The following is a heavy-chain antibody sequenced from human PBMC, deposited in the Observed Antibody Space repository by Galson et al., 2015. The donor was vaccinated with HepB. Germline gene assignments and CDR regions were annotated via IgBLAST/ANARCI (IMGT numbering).Heavy chain of an antibody. CDR2: ISAYNGNT. V-gene: IGHV1-18*04. D-gene: IGHD5-12*01. CDR3: ARKYIFDSGAHFEDGSDV. Sequence: SVKVSCKASGYSFSTYGITWVRQAPGQGLEWIGWISAYNGNTKLAQKFQGRVTMTTDTSRRTAYLELTSLRFDDTAVYYCARKYIFDSGAHFEDGSDVWGQGTTVTVSS. J-gene: IGHJ6*02. CDR1: GYSFSTYG.